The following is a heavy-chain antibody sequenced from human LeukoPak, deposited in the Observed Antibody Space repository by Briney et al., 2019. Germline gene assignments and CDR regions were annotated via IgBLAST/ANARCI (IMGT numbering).Heavy chain of an antibody. Sequence: GRSLRLSCAASGFTFSSYGVHWVRQAPGKGLEWVAVIWYDGSNKYYADSVKGRFTISRDNSKNTLYLQMNSLRAEDTAVYYCARGEGYDFDYWGQGTLVTVSS. J-gene: IGHJ4*02. CDR3: ARGEGYDFDY. V-gene: IGHV3-33*01. D-gene: IGHD3-16*01. CDR2: IWYDGSNK. CDR1: GFTFSSYG.